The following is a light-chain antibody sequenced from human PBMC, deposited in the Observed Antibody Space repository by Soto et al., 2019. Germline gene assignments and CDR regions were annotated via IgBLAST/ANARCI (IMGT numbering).Light chain of an antibody. CDR2: AAS. CDR3: QQSYSTPCT. V-gene: IGKV1-39*01. J-gene: IGKJ2*02. CDR1: QSISSY. Sequence: DIQMTQSPSSLSASVGDRVTITCRASQSISSYLNLYQQKPGKAPKLLIYAASSLQSGVPSRFSGSGSVTDFTLTISSLQHEDFATYYCQQSYSTPCTFGQGTKLEIK.